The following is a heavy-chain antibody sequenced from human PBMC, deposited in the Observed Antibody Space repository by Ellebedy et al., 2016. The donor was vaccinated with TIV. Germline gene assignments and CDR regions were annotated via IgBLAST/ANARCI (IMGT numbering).Heavy chain of an antibody. CDR3: VKGQGYYGSGTYEALDY. J-gene: IGHJ4*02. CDR2: ISSDGGST. Sequence: GGSLRLXXSASGFSFSSYAMHWVRQAPGKGLEYLSGISSDGGSTYYADSVKGRFTISRDNSKNTLYLQMSSLRVGDMAVYYCVKGQGYYGSGTYEALDYWGQGTLVTVSS. D-gene: IGHD3-10*01. V-gene: IGHV3-64D*06. CDR1: GFSFSSYA.